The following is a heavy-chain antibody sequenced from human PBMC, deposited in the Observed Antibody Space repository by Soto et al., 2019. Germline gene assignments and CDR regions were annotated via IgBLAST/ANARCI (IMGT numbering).Heavy chain of an antibody. CDR3: ARTTARLLYYYYGMDV. CDR1: GYTFTSYG. D-gene: IGHD4-4*01. Sequence: QVQLMQSGAEVKKPGASVKVSCKASGYTFTSYGISWVRQAPGQGLEWMGWISAYNGNTNYAQKLQGRVTMTTDTSTSTAYMELRSLRSDDTAVYYCARTTARLLYYYYGMDVWGQGTTVTVSS. V-gene: IGHV1-18*01. J-gene: IGHJ6*02. CDR2: ISAYNGNT.